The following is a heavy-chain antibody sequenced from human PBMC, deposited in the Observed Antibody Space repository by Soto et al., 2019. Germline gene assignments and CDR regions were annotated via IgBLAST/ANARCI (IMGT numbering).Heavy chain of an antibody. D-gene: IGHD3-3*01. V-gene: IGHV4-39*01. CDR3: ARLPAVLRFLEWLPLTSYYFDY. Sequence: SETLSLTCTVSGGSISSSSYYWGWIRQPPGKGLEWIGSIYYSGSTYYNPSLKSRVTISVDTSKNQFSLKLSSVTAAVTAVYYCARLPAVLRFLEWLPLTSYYFDYWGQGTLVTVSS. CDR2: IYYSGST. J-gene: IGHJ4*02. CDR1: GGSISSSSYY.